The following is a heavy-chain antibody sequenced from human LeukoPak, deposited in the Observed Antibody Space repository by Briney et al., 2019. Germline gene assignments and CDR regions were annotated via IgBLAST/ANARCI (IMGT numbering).Heavy chain of an antibody. J-gene: IGHJ4*02. Sequence: SQTLSLTCTVSGGSISGGGYYWSWIRQHPGKGLEWIGYIYYSGSTYYNPSLKSRVTISVDTSKNQFSLKLSSVTAADTAVYYCAGIDRYSYGQRTFDYWGQGTLVTVSS. V-gene: IGHV4-31*03. CDR3: AGIDRYSYGQRTFDY. CDR1: GGSISGGGYY. D-gene: IGHD5-18*01. CDR2: IYYSGST.